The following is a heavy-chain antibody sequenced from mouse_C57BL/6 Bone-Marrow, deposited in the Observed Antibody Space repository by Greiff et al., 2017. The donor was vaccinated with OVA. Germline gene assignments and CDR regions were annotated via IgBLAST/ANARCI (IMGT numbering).Heavy chain of an antibody. CDR2: FYPGSGSI. V-gene: IGHV1-62-2*01. CDR3: ARHEDKDYGSSYEFAY. D-gene: IGHD1-1*01. Sequence: VQLQQSGAELVKPGASVKLSCKASGYTFTEYTIHWVKQRSGQGLEWIGWFYPGSGSIKYNEKFKDKAPLTADKSSSTVYMELSRLTSEDSAGYFCARHEDKDYGSSYEFAYWGQGTLGTVSA. J-gene: IGHJ3*01. CDR1: GYTFTEYT.